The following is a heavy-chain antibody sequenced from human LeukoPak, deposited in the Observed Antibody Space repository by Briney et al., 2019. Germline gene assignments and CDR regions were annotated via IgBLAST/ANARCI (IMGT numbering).Heavy chain of an antibody. CDR3: ARAASLYSSGWYTFGY. Sequence: ASVKVSCKASGYTFTGYYMHWVRQAPGQGLEWMGWINPNSGGTNYAQKFQGRVTMTRDTSISTAYMELSRLRSDDTAVYYCARAASLYSSGWYTFGYWGQGTLVTVSS. CDR2: INPNSGGT. V-gene: IGHV1-2*02. CDR1: GYTFTGYY. D-gene: IGHD6-19*01. J-gene: IGHJ4*02.